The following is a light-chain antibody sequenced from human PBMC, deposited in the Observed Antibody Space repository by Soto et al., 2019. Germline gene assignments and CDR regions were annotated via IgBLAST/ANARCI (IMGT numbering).Light chain of an antibody. CDR2: EGS. V-gene: IGLV2-23*01. CDR3: CSYAGISTVV. CDR1: SSDVGSYNL. J-gene: IGLJ2*01. Sequence: QSALTQPASVSGTPGQSITISCTGTSSDVGSYNLVSWYQQHPGKAPKLMIYEGSKRPSGVSNRFSGSKSGNTASQTIAWLRAEDEADYYCCSYAGISTVVFGGGTKLAVL.